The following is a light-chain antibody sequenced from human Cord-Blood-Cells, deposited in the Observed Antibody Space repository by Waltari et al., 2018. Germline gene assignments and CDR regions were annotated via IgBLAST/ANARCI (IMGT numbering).Light chain of an antibody. J-gene: IGKJ2*01. V-gene: IGKV4-1*01. CDR3: QQYYSTPYT. CDR1: QSVLYSSNNKNY. CDR2: WAS. Sequence: IVMTQSTDSLAVSLAERATSNCKSSQSVLYSSNNKNYLAWYQQKPGQPPKLLIYWASTRESGVPGRFSGSGSGTDFTLTISSLQAEDVAVYYCQQYYSTPYTFGQGTKLEIK.